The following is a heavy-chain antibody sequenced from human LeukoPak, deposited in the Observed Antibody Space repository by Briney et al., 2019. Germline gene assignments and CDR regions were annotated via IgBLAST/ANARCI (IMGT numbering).Heavy chain of an antibody. Sequence: SETLSLTCAVYVGSFSGYYWIWIRQPPGKGLEWIGEINHSGSTSYNPSLKSRVTISVDTSKNQFSLKLSSVTAAYTAVYYCERTDRVVGYNYGYFDYWGQGTLVTVSS. D-gene: IGHD5-18*01. CDR3: ERTDRVVGYNYGYFDY. J-gene: IGHJ4*02. CDR2: INHSGST. CDR1: VGSFSGYY. V-gene: IGHV4-34*01.